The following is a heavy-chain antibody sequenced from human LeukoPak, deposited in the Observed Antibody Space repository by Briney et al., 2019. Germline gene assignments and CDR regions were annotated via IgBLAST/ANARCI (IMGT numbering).Heavy chain of an antibody. J-gene: IGHJ4*02. CDR1: GFTFSSYA. CDR2: ISYDGSNK. D-gene: IGHD2-2*01. V-gene: IGHV3-30-3*01. Sequence: GGSLRLSCAASGFTFSSYAMHWVRQAPGKGLEWVAVISYDGSNKYYPDSVKGRFTISRDNSKNTLYLQMNSLRAEDTAVYYCARALYQPRDIVVVPAAISYWGQGTLVTVSS. CDR3: ARALYQPRDIVVVPAAISY.